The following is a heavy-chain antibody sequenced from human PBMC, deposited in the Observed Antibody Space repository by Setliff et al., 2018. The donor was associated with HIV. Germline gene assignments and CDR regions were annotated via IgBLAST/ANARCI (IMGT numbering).Heavy chain of an antibody. CDR3: ARHDGMKAARRYNNDYMDV. CDR1: GYSISSGYY. CDR2: IYYSGST. Sequence: PSETLSLTCAVSGYSISSGYYWGWIRQPPGKGLEWIGYIYYSGSTNYNPSLKSRVTISVDTSKNQFSLKLSSVTAADTAVYYCARHDGMKAARRYNNDYMDVWGKGTTVTVSS. J-gene: IGHJ6*03. D-gene: IGHD6-6*01. V-gene: IGHV4-38-2*01.